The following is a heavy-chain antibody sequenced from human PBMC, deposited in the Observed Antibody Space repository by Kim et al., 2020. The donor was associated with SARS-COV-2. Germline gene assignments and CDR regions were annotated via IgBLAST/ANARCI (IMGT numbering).Heavy chain of an antibody. CDR2: IGAGHDA. CDR3: AKRAATGAGPYYYDS. V-gene: IGHV3-23*01. J-gene: IGHJ4*02. CDR1: GFIFSNYA. Sequence: GGSLRLSFAVSGFIFSNYAMSWVRQAPGKGLEWVAGIGAGHDAYYADSVRGRFTISRDHFANTLYLQMNYLRADDAAVYHCAKRAATGAGPYYYDSWGQG. D-gene: IGHD2-15*01.